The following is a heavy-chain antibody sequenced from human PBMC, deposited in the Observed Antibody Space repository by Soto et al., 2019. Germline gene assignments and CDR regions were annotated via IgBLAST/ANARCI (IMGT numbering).Heavy chain of an antibody. CDR1: GYTFTSYY. CDR3: ARASRGYYSYFDY. Sequence: QVQLVQSGAEVKKPGASVKVSCNASGYTFTSYYMHWVRQAPGQGLEWMGIINPSGGSTSYAQKFQGRVTMTRDTSTSTVYMDLSSLSSEDTAVYYCARASRGYYSYFDYWGQGTLVTVSS. CDR2: INPSGGST. D-gene: IGHD3-22*01. V-gene: IGHV1-46*01. J-gene: IGHJ4*02.